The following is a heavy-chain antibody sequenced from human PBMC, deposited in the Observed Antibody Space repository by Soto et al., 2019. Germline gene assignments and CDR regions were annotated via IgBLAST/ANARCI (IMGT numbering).Heavy chain of an antibody. CDR2: IYYSGST. CDR1: GGSISSGGYY. D-gene: IGHD1-1*01. CDR3: ARDSGDWNDVQWFDP. J-gene: IGHJ5*02. V-gene: IGHV4-31*03. Sequence: SETLSLTCTVSGGSISSGGYYWSWIRQHPGKGLEWIGYIYYSGSTYYNPSLKSRVTISVDTSKNQFSLKLSSVTAADTAVYYCARDSGDWNDVQWFDPWGQGTLVTVSS.